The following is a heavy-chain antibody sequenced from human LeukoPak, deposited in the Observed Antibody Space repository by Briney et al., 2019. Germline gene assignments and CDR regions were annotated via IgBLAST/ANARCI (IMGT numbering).Heavy chain of an antibody. D-gene: IGHD3-22*01. Sequence: PSETLSLTCTVSGASVSSTEYYWSWVRQPPGKGLEWIGYIFHGRTFYSPSLKSRAAISVDTSKNQFTLRPTSVTAADTAVYFCASAVDYYYDSSGFRYWGQGTLVPVSS. J-gene: IGHJ4*02. CDR1: GASVSSTEYY. CDR3: ASAVDYYYDSSGFRY. CDR2: IFHGRT. V-gene: IGHV4-30-4*01.